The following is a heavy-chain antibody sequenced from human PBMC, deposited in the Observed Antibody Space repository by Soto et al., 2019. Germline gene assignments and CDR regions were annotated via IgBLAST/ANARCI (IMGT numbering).Heavy chain of an antibody. V-gene: IGHV3-30*18. Sequence: GGSLRLSCAASGFTFSSYGMHWVRQAPGKGLEWVAVISYDGSNKYYADSVKGRFTISRDNSKNTLYLQMNSLRAEDTAVYYCAKDRGDDSSGYYSLDYWGQGTLVTVSS. CDR1: GFTFSSYG. CDR3: AKDRGDDSSGYYSLDY. J-gene: IGHJ4*02. CDR2: ISYDGSNK. D-gene: IGHD3-22*01.